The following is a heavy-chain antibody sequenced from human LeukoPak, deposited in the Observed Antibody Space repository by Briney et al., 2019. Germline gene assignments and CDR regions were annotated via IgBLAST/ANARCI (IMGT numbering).Heavy chain of an antibody. J-gene: IGHJ3*02. CDR3: ASSNPPNAFDT. CDR1: GFTFSSYS. V-gene: IGHV3-21*01. CDR2: ISSSSSYI. Sequence: GGSLRLSCAASGFTFSSYSMNWVRQAPGKGLEWVSSISSSSSYIYYADSVKGRFTISRDNAKNSLYLQMNSLRAEDTAVYYCASSNPPNAFDTWGQGTMVTVSS. D-gene: IGHD1-14*01.